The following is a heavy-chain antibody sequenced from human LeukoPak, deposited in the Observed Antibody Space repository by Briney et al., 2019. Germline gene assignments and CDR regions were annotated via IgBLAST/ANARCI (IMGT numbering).Heavy chain of an antibody. CDR2: IYYSGST. CDR1: GGSISSSSYH. D-gene: IGHD5-18*01. Sequence: PSETLSLTCTVSGGSISSSSYHWGWIRQPPGKGLEWIGSIYYSGSTYYNPSLKSRVTISVDTSKNQFSLKLSSVTAADTAVYYCARDQGVYSHPRTVTFDIWGQGTMVTVSS. V-gene: IGHV4-39*07. J-gene: IGHJ3*02. CDR3: ARDQGVYSHPRTVTFDI.